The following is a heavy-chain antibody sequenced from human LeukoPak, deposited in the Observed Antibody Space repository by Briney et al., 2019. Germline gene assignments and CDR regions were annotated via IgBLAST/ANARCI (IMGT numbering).Heavy chain of an antibody. V-gene: IGHV3-23*01. D-gene: IGHD2-21*01. CDR2: IYENGGTT. Sequence: GGSLRLSCAASGFTFSSYAMSWVRQAPEKGLEFVSGIYENGGTTYYADSVKGRFSISRDNSKNTLYLQMDSLRGGDTAVYYCAKDFRIGYSAHFDYWGQGALVTVSS. CDR1: GFTFSSYA. J-gene: IGHJ4*02. CDR3: AKDFRIGYSAHFDY.